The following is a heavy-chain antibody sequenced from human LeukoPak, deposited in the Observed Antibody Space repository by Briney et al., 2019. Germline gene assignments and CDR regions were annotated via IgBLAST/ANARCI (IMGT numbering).Heavy chain of an antibody. CDR3: ARDMAVGAPFWFDP. D-gene: IGHD6-19*01. Sequence: ASVKVSCKASDYTFTSYGIIWVRQARGQGLEWMGWVNPKNGNTYYAQKFQDRLTMTTDIPTTTAFMELRSLRSDDTAVYFCARDMAVGAPFWFDPWGQGTLVTVSS. J-gene: IGHJ5*02. CDR2: VNPKNGNT. CDR1: DYTFTSYG. V-gene: IGHV1-18*04.